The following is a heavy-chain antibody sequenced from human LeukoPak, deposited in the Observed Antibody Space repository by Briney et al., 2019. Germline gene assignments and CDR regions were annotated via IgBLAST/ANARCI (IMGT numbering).Heavy chain of an antibody. Sequence: GASVKVSCKASGYTFTGYYMHWVRQAPGQGLEWMGWINPNSGGTNYAQKFQGRVTMTRDTSISTAYMELSRLRSDDTAVYYCARGEYDFWSGDDASDIWGQGTMVTVSS. CDR3: ARGEYDFWSGDDASDI. J-gene: IGHJ3*02. D-gene: IGHD3-3*01. CDR2: INPNSGGT. V-gene: IGHV1-2*02. CDR1: GYTFTGYY.